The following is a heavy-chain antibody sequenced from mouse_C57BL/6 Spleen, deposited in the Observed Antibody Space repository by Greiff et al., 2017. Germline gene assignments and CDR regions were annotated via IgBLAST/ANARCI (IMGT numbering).Heavy chain of an antibody. CDR1: GYTFTSYW. CDR2: INPSSGYT. Sequence: VQLQQSGAELAKPGASVKLSCKASGYTFTSYWTHCVKQRPGQGLEWIGYINPSSGYTKYNQKFKDKATLTADKSSSTAYMQLSSLTYEDSAVYYCATYYYGSSPYYWGQGTTLTVSS. J-gene: IGHJ2*01. D-gene: IGHD1-1*01. V-gene: IGHV1-7*01. CDR3: ATYYYGSSPYY.